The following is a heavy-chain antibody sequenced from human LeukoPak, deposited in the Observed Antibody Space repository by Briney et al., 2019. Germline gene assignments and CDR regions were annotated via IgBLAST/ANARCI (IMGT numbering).Heavy chain of an antibody. D-gene: IGHD6-13*01. Sequence: SETLSLTCDVNGGSFTGYYWSWIRQPPGKGLEWIGEINHSGDTYYNPSLKSRLTMSEDTSKNQLSLILTSVTVADTAVYYCSRGRKGSSSWYGMDVWGNGTTVIVSS. CDR2: INHSGDT. CDR3: SRGRKGSSSWYGMDV. J-gene: IGHJ6*04. V-gene: IGHV4-34*01. CDR1: GGSFTGYY.